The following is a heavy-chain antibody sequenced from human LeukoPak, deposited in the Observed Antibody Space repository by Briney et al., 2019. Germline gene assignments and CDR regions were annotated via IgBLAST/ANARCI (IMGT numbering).Heavy chain of an antibody. CDR2: IRYDGSNK. CDR1: GFTFSSYG. D-gene: IGHD3-22*01. CDR3: AKEGGGVGMIVVVTYFDY. J-gene: IGHJ4*02. Sequence: GGSLRLSCAASGFTFSSYGMHWVRQAPGKGLEWVAFIRYDGSNKYYADSVKGRFTISRDNSKNTLYLQMNSLRAEDTAVYYCAKEGGGVGMIVVVTYFDYWSQGTLVTVSS. V-gene: IGHV3-30*02.